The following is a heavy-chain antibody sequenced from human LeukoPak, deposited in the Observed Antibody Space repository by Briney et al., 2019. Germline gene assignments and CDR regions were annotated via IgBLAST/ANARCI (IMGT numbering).Heavy chain of an antibody. J-gene: IGHJ6*02. CDR2: INPSGGST. CDR3: ARLEWEYTAMVTGPRGIDV. D-gene: IGHD5-18*01. CDR1: GYTFTIYT. V-gene: IGHV1-46*03. Sequence: ASVMVTFKASGYTFTIYTMQWVRQAPGQGNEWMGVINPSGGSTSYAQKFQGRVTMTSDTSTCTVYMELSSLRSEHTAVYYCARLEWEYTAMVTGPRGIDVWGQGTTVTVSS.